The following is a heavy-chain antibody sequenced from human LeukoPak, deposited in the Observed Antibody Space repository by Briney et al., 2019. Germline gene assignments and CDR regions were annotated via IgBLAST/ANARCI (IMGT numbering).Heavy chain of an antibody. CDR3: ARGLGSGRHAFDI. CDR1: GFTFSSYE. Sequence: GGSLRLSCAASGFTFSSYEMNWVRQAPGKGLEWVSYISSSGSTIYYADSVKGRLTISRDNAKNSLYLQMNSLRAEDTAVYYCARGLGSGRHAFDIWGQGTMVTVSS. CDR2: ISSSGSTI. D-gene: IGHD3-10*01. J-gene: IGHJ3*02. V-gene: IGHV3-48*03.